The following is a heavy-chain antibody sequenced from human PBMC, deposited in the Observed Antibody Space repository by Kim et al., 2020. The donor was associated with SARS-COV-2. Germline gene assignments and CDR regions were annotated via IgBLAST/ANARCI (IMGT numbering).Heavy chain of an antibody. CDR3: ARGRGGSYDY. D-gene: IGHD1-26*01. V-gene: IGHV4-34*01. Sequence: RTNYNPSLKSRVTISVDTSKSHFSLKLSSVPAADTAVYYCARGRGGSYDYWGQGTLVTVSS. CDR2: RT. J-gene: IGHJ4*02.